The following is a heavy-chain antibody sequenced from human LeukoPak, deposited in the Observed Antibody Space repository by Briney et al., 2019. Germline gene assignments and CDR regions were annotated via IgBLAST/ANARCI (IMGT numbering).Heavy chain of an antibody. Sequence: GGSLRLSCAASGFNFDDYGMSWVRQAPGKGLEWVSGINWNGGGTGYADSVKGRFTISRENAKNSLYLQMNSLKAEDTALYYCARGPLQSIPTSKIVVYYYPFDYWGQGTLVTVSS. J-gene: IGHJ4*02. V-gene: IGHV3-20*04. CDR1: GFNFDDYG. CDR2: INWNGGGT. D-gene: IGHD3-22*01. CDR3: ARGPLQSIPTSKIVVYYYPFDY.